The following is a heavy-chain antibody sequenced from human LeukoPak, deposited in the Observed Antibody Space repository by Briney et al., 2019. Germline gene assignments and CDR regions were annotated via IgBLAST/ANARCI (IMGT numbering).Heavy chain of an antibody. D-gene: IGHD2-2*01. Sequence: LTCAVXGGSFSGYYWSWVRQPPGKGLEWIGEXXHSGSTNYNPSLKSGGTISVDTSKNQFSLKLSSVTAADTAVYYCARRENRAHCSSTTPCYYYYGMDVWGQGTTVTVSS. V-gene: IGHV4-34*01. CDR3: ARRENRAHCSSTTPCYYYYGMDV. J-gene: IGHJ6*02. CDR2: XXHSGST. CDR1: GGSFSGYY.